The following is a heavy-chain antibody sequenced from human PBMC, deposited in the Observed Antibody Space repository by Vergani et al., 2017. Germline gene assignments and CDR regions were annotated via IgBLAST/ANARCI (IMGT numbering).Heavy chain of an antibody. CDR1: RFTFSRST. V-gene: IGHV3-21*01. D-gene: IGHD5-18*01. J-gene: IGHJ6*02. Sequence: EVQLVESGGGLVKPGGSLRLSCAASRFTFSRSTMNWGRQAPGKGLEWVSSISSSSSYIYYADSVKGRFTISRDNAKNSVYLQMHSLSAEDTAVYYCARNIQLCSLWYGMDVWGQGTTVTVSS. CDR2: ISSSSSYI. CDR3: ARNIQLCSLWYGMDV.